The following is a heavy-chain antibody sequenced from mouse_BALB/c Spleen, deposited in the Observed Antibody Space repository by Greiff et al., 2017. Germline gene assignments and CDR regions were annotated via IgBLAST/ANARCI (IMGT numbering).Heavy chain of an antibody. CDR3: AREGAYYRYHYFDY. CDR1: GFTFSSYG. V-gene: IGHV5-6*01. D-gene: IGHD2-14*01. Sequence: EVMLVESGGDLVKPGGSLKLSCAASGFTFSSYGMSWVRQTPDKRLEWVATISSGGSYTYYPDSVKGRFTISRDNAKNTLYLQMSSLKSEDTAMYYCAREGAYYRYHYFDYWGQGTTLTVSS. J-gene: IGHJ2*01. CDR2: ISSGGSYT.